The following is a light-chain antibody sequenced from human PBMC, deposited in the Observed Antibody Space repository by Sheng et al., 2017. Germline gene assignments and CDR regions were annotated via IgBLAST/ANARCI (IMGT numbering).Light chain of an antibody. Sequence: SYELSQPPSVSVAPGQTAEDYLWGKRELEEKVVHWYQQKPGQAPVLVVYDDRDRPSEIPERFSGSNSGNTATLTISRVEAGDEADYYCQVWDSSSNHVVFGGGTKLTVL. CDR3: QVWDSSSNHVV. V-gene: IGLV3-21*02. J-gene: IGLJ2*01. CDR2: DDR. CDR1: ELEEKV.